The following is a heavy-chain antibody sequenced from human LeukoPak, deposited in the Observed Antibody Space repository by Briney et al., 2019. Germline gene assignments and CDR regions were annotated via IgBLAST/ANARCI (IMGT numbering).Heavy chain of an antibody. V-gene: IGHV4-59*01. Sequence: SETLSLTCTVSGGSISSYYWSWIRQPPGKGLEWIGYIYYSGSTNYNPSLKSRVTISVDTSKNQFSLKLSSVTAADTAVYYCAREGGGYGGYDPRDYYYYGMDVWGQGTTVTVSS. CDR1: GGSISSYY. CDR2: IYYSGST. J-gene: IGHJ6*02. D-gene: IGHD5-12*01. CDR3: AREGGGYGGYDPRDYYYYGMDV.